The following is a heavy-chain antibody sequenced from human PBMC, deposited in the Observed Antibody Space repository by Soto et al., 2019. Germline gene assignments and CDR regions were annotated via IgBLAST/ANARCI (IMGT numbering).Heavy chain of an antibody. J-gene: IGHJ2*01. V-gene: IGHV3-23*01. D-gene: IGHD2-2*02. CDR1: GFNFRKFA. CDR2: MSERSGPP. CDR3: AKDQDNTDYYWIFDL. Sequence: GGSLRLSCAASGFNFRKFAMSWVRQAPGKGLEWVSSMSERSGPPLYADSVKGRFTISRDNSKSTLYLEMNNLRPEDTAVYYCAKDQDNTDYYWIFDLWGRGTPVTVSS.